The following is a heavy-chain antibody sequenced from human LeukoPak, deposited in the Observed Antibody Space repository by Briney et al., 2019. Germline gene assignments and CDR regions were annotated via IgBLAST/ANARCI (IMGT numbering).Heavy chain of an antibody. CDR2: IYYSGST. CDR3: ARGFAIAAAGRYYFDY. V-gene: IGHV4-59*01. D-gene: IGHD6-13*01. CDR1: GGSISSYY. Sequence: SETLSLTCTVSGGSISSYYWSWIRQPPGKGLEWIGYIYYSGSTNYNPSLKSRVTISVDTSKNQFSLKLSSVTAADTAVYYRARGFAIAAAGRYYFDYWGQGTLVTVSS. J-gene: IGHJ4*02.